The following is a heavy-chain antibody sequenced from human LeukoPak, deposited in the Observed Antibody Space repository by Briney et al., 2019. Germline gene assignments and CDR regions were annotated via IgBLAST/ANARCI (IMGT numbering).Heavy chain of an antibody. V-gene: IGHV5-51*01. Sequence: GESLKISCKGSGYSFTTYWIGWVRQMPGKGLEWMGIIYPGDSDTRYSPSFQGQVTISADKSISTAYLQWSSLKASDTAMYYCARQSVSCSGGSCYRWKSLDYWGQGTLVTVSS. CDR2: IYPGDSDT. CDR3: ARQSVSCSGGSCYRWKSLDY. CDR1: GYSFTTYW. J-gene: IGHJ4*02. D-gene: IGHD2-15*01.